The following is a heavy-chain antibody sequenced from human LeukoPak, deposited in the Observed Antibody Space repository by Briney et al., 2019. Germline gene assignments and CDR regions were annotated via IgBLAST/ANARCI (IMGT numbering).Heavy chain of an antibody. Sequence: GGSLRLSCAASGFTFSSYWMNWVRQAPGKGLVWVSRINSDGSSTNYTDSVKGRFTISRDNAKNTLYLEMNSLRAEDTAVYYCARVGLYSSGWSAWGQGTLVTVSS. CDR2: INSDGSST. V-gene: IGHV3-74*01. CDR1: GFTFSSYW. J-gene: IGHJ4*02. CDR3: ARVGLYSSGWSA. D-gene: IGHD6-19*01.